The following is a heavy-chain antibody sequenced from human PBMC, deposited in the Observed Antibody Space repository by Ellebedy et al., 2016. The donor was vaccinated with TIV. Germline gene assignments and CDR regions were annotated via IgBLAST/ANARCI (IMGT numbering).Heavy chain of an antibody. D-gene: IGHD6-19*01. V-gene: IGHV3-23*01. CDR3: ARDGAVAVEAFDI. CDR2: ISGSGGST. Sequence: GGSLRLXXAASGFTFGSYAMSWVRQAPGKGLEWVSAISGSGGSTNYADSVKGRFTISRDNAKNSLYLQMNSLRAEDTAVYYCARDGAVAVEAFDIWGQGTMVTVSS. J-gene: IGHJ3*02. CDR1: GFTFGSYA.